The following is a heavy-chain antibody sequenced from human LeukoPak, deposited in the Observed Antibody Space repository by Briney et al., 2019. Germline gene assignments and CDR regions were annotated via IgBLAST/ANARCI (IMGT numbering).Heavy chain of an antibody. V-gene: IGHV3-11*04. CDR2: ISSSSNTI. D-gene: IGHD3-22*01. CDR3: ARVSTAYYYDSSGYYSLSAFDI. Sequence: GGSLRLSCAATGFTFSDYYMSWIRQAPGNGLEWVSYISSSSNTIYYADSVKGRFTISRDNAKNSLYLQMNSLRAEDTAVYYCARVSTAYYYDSSGYYSLSAFDIWGQGTMVTVSS. J-gene: IGHJ3*02. CDR1: GFTFSDYY.